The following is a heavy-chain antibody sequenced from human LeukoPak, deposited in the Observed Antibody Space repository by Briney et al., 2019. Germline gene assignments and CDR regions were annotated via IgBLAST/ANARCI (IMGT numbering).Heavy chain of an antibody. D-gene: IGHD3-3*01. J-gene: IGHJ5*02. Sequence: ASVKVSCKASGYTFTGYYMHWVRQAPGQGLEWMGWINPNSGGTNYAQKFQGRVTMTRDTSISTAYMELSRLRSDDTAVYYCARGVVIIGGSWFDPWGQGTLVTVSS. CDR2: INPNSGGT. V-gene: IGHV1-2*02. CDR3: ARGVVIIGGSWFDP. CDR1: GYTFTGYY.